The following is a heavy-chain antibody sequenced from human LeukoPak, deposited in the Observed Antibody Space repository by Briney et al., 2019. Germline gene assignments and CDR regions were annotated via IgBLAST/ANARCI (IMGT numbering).Heavy chain of an antibody. V-gene: IGHV3-23*01. Sequence: GGSLRLSCAASEFTFSNYWMNWVRQAPEKGLEWVSTIHGGGDVTYYADSVKGRFTISRDNSRNTLFLQMNSLRAEDTAVYYCAKALSSSFYYFDLGGRGTLVTVSS. CDR3: AKALSSSFYYFDL. J-gene: IGHJ2*01. CDR1: EFTFSNYW. D-gene: IGHD3-16*02. CDR2: IHGGGDVT.